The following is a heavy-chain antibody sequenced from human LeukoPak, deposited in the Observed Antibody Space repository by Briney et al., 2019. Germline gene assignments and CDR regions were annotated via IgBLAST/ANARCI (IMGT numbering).Heavy chain of an antibody. Sequence: GGSLRLSCAASGFTFSNYWMNWVRQAPGKGLEWVANIKQDGNQKYYVDSVKGRFTISRDDAKNSLYLQMNNLRVEDTAVYYCARVNSSGWSRDYWGQGTLVTVSS. CDR3: ARVNSSGWSRDY. V-gene: IGHV3-7*01. J-gene: IGHJ4*02. CDR1: GFTFSNYW. CDR2: IKQDGNQK. D-gene: IGHD6-19*01.